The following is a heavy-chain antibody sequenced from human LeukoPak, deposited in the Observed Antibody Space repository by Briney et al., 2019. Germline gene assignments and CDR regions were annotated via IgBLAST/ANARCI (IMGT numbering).Heavy chain of an antibody. CDR3: ARGPDVYSSSWYGGGMAV. V-gene: IGHV4-34*01. CDR1: GGSFSGYY. CDR2: INHSGST. J-gene: IGHJ6*02. Sequence: RASETLSLTCAVYGGSFSGYYWSWIRQPPGKGLEWIGEINHSGSTNYNPSLKSRVTISVDTSKNQFSLKLSSVTAADTAVYYCARGPDVYSSSWYGGGMAVWGQGTTVTVSS. D-gene: IGHD6-13*01.